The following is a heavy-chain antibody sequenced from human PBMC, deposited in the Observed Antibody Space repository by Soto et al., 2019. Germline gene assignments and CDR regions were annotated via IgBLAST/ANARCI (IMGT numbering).Heavy chain of an antibody. V-gene: IGHV3-23*01. D-gene: IGHD5-12*01. CDR3: AKGGPTFVNYFGP. CDR2: ISNSGRSA. J-gene: IGHJ5*02. Sequence: GGSLRLSCGASGFTFSSYAMNWVRKAPGKGLEWISVISNSGRSAYYADSVKGRFTISRDNSKNTLYLQIKSLRAEDTAAYYCAKGGPTFVNYFGPWGQGTLVTVSS. CDR1: GFTFSSYA.